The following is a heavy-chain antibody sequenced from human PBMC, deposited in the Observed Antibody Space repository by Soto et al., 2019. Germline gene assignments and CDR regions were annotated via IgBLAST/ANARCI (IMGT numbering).Heavy chain of an antibody. D-gene: IGHD4-17*01. CDR2: INPSGGST. J-gene: IGHJ4*02. V-gene: IGHV1-46*01. CDR1: GYTFTSYY. CDR3: ARASVTTGGFDF. Sequence: ASVKVSCKASGYTFTSYYMHWVRQAPGQGLEWMGIINPSGGSTSYAQKFQGRVTMTRDTSTSTVYMELNSVTAADTAVYYCARASVTTGGFDFWGQGTLVTVSS.